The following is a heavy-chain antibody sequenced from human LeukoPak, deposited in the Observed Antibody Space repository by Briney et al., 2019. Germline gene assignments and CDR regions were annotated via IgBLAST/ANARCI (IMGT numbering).Heavy chain of an antibody. D-gene: IGHD2-8*01. J-gene: IGHJ4*02. Sequence: TGGSLRLSCATSGFTFGDYGVTWVRQAPGKGLEWVSSISESGDTTHYADSVKGRFTISRDNSQNTLFLQMNSLRAEVTALYYCAKQWVDCWGQGTLVTVSS. CDR1: GFTFGDYG. CDR2: ISESGDTT. CDR3: AKQWVDC. V-gene: IGHV3-23*01.